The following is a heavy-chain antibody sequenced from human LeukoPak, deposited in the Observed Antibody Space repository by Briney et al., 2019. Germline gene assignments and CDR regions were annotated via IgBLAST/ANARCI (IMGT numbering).Heavy chain of an antibody. Sequence: GGSLRLSCAASGFTVSRNYMSWVRQAPGKGLEWVSVISSGGNTYYTDSGKGRFTISRDNSKSTLYLQMSSLRVEDTAVYYCARNDRGAFDIWGQGTMVTVSS. CDR2: ISSGGNT. CDR3: ARNDRGAFDI. CDR1: GFTVSRNY. V-gene: IGHV3-53*01. D-gene: IGHD3-22*01. J-gene: IGHJ3*02.